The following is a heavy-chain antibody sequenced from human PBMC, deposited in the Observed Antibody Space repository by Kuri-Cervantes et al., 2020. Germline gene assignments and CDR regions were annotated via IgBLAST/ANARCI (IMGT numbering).Heavy chain of an antibody. CDR3: ARGQLDYGDYGKGVRDAFDI. CDR1: GFTFSSYD. D-gene: IGHD4-17*01. J-gene: IGHJ3*02. Sequence: GGSLRLSCAASGFTFSSYDMHWVRQATGKGLEWVSAIGTAGDTYYPGSVKGRFTISRENAKNSLYLQMNGLRAGDTAVYYCARGQLDYGDYGKGVRDAFDIWGQGTMVTVSS. V-gene: IGHV3-13*01. CDR2: IGTAGDT.